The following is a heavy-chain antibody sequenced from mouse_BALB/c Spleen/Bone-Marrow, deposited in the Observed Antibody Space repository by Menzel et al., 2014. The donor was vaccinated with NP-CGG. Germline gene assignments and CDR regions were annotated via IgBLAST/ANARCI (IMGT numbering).Heavy chain of an antibody. CDR2: INPSNGRS. V-gene: IGHV1S81*02. J-gene: IGHJ4*01. Sequence: LQESGAELVKPGASVKLSCKASGYTFTSHWMHWVKQRPGQGLEWIGEINPSNGRSNYNEEFKSKATLTVDKSSSTAYMQLSSLTSEDSAVYYCARRGNYGAMDYWGQGTSVTVSS. D-gene: IGHD2-1*01. CDR1: GYTFTSHW. CDR3: ARRGNYGAMDY.